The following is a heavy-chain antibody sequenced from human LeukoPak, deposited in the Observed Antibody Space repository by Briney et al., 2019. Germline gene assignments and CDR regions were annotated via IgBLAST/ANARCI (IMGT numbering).Heavy chain of an antibody. Sequence: SETLSLTCTVSGDSVSNDRYYWTWIRQSPGKGLEWIAYIRYSGHTNYNPSLDTRVTISLDASKNQLSLRLYSVTAADTAMYFCAKYNWNTWFQPWGQGTLVTVSS. CDR1: GDSVSNDRYY. J-gene: IGHJ5*02. D-gene: IGHD1-1*01. CDR2: IRYSGHT. V-gene: IGHV4-61*01. CDR3: AKYNWNTWFQP.